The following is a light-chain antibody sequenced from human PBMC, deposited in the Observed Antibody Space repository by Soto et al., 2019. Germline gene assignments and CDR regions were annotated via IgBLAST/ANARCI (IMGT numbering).Light chain of an antibody. CDR3: QQYNDGPPFT. CDR2: GAS. Sequence: EIVMTQSPATLSVSPGERATLSCRASQSVSSNLAWYQQKPGLAPRLLIYGASTRATGIPARFSGSGSGTEFTLTISSLQSEDFEIYYYQQYNDGPPFTFGPGTKVDI. CDR1: QSVSSN. V-gene: IGKV3-15*01. J-gene: IGKJ3*01.